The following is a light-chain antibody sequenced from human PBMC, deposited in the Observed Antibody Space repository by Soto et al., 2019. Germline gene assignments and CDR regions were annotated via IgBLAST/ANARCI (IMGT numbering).Light chain of an antibody. V-gene: IGKV4-1*01. CDR3: QQYESTPPT. CDR2: WTS. Sequence: DIVMTQSPDSLAVSLGERATINCKSSQSVLYSSNNKNYLAWYQQRPGQPPKLLIYWTSTREYGVPHRFSGSGSGTDFTLTITSLQAEDVAVYYCQQYESTPPTLGQGTKLEIK. J-gene: IGKJ2*01. CDR1: QSVLYSSNNKNY.